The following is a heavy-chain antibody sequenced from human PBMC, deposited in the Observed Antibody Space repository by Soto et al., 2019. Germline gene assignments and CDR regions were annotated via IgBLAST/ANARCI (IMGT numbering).Heavy chain of an antibody. J-gene: IGHJ5*02. V-gene: IGHV4-30-2*01. Sequence: SETLSLTCAVSGGSISSGGYSWSWIRQPPGKGLEWIGYIYHSGSTYYNPSLKSRVTISVDRSKNQFSLKLSSVTAADTAVYYCARGGIGHWFDPWGQGTLVTVS. CDR1: GGSISSGGYS. CDR3: ARGGIGHWFDP. CDR2: IYHSGST. D-gene: IGHD3-16*01.